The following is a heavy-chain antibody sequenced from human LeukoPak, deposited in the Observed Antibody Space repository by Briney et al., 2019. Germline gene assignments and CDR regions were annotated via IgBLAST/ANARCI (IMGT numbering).Heavy chain of an antibody. V-gene: IGHV1-24*01. Sequence: GASVKVSCKVSGYTLTELSMHWVRQAPGKGLEWMGGFDPEDGETIYAQKFQGRVTMTEDTSTDTAYMELSSLRSEDTAVYYCATIAYGYCSSTSCQNYYYHYMDVWGKGTTVTVSS. CDR3: ATIAYGYCSSTSCQNYYYHYMDV. J-gene: IGHJ6*03. CDR1: GYTLTELS. CDR2: FDPEDGET. D-gene: IGHD2-2*01.